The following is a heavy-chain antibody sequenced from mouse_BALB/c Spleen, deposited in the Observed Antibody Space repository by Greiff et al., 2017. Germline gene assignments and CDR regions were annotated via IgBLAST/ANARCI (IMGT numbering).Heavy chain of an antibody. CDR2: ISTYYGNT. D-gene: IGHD1-1*01. CDR1: GYTFTDYA. V-gene: IGHV1-67*01. CDR3: AREGDGDYVMDY. Sequence: QVQLQQSGPELVRPGVSVKISCKGSGYTFTDYAMHWVKQSHAKSLEWIGVISTYYGNTNYNQKFKGKATMTVDKSSSTAYMELARLTSEDSAIYYCAREGDGDYVMDYGGQGTSVTASA. J-gene: IGHJ4*01.